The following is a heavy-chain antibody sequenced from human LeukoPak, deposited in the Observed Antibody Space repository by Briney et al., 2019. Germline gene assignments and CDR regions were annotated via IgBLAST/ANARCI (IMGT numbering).Heavy chain of an antibody. CDR3: ARHPRAAMVDY. J-gene: IGHJ4*02. D-gene: IGHD5-18*01. Sequence: SETLSLTCTVSGGSISSYYWSWIRQPPGKGLEWIGYIYYSGSTNYNPSLKSRVTISVDTSKNQFSLKLSSVTAADTAVYYCARHPRAAMVDYWGLGTLVTVSS. V-gene: IGHV4-59*01. CDR1: GGSISSYY. CDR2: IYYSGST.